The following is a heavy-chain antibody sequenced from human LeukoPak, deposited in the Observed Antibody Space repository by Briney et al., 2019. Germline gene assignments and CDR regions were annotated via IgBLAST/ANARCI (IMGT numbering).Heavy chain of an antibody. CDR3: AKGTEPFSIVVVPAATLFDY. J-gene: IGHJ4*02. D-gene: IGHD2-2*01. V-gene: IGHV3-23*01. CDR1: GFTFSSYA. CDR2: ISGSGGST. Sequence: PGGSLRLSCAASGFTFSSYAMSWVRQAPGKGLEWVSAISGSGGSTYYADSVKGRFTISRDNSKNTLYLQMNSLRAEDTAVYYCAKGTEPFSIVVVPAATLFDYWGQGTLVTVSS.